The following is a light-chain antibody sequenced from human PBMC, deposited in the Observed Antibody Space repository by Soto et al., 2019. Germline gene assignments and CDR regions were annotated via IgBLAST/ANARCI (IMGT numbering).Light chain of an antibody. V-gene: IGKV3-20*01. CDR3: QQYGRSPPNT. J-gene: IGKJ4*01. Sequence: EIVLTQSPDTLSLSPGERATLSCRASQSVSSTYLAWYQQKPGQAPRLLIYGASSRATGIPDRFSGSGSGTDFTLTISRLEPEDFAVYYCQQYGRSPPNTFGGGTKVDIK. CDR1: QSVSSTY. CDR2: GAS.